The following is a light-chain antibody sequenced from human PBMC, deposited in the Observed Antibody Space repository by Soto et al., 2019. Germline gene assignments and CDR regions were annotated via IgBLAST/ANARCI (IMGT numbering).Light chain of an antibody. CDR3: CSYTSTSPHV. CDR2: EVS. Sequence: QSLLAQPASVSGSPAQSITISCTGTSSDVGGYNYVSWYQHHPGKAPKLIIYEVSYRPSGVSNRFSGSKSGNTASLTISGLQADDEADYYCCSYTSTSPHVLGNRTKVTVL. CDR1: SSDVGGYNY. V-gene: IGLV2-14*01. J-gene: IGLJ1*01.